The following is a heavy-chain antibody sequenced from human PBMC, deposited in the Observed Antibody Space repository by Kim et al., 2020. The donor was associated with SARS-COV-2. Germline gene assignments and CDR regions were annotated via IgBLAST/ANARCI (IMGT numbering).Heavy chain of an antibody. J-gene: IGHJ5*02. CDR3: TRGAVAAAGTFGVLWFDP. D-gene: IGHD6-13*01. CDR2: IRSKAYGGTT. V-gene: IGHV3-49*03. Sequence: GGSLRLSCTASGFTFGDYAMSWFRQAPGKGLEWVGFIRSKAYGGTTEYAASVKGRFTISRDDSKSIAYLQMNSLKTEDTAVYYCTRGAVAAAGTFGVLWFDPWGQGTLVTVSS. CDR1: GFTFGDYA.